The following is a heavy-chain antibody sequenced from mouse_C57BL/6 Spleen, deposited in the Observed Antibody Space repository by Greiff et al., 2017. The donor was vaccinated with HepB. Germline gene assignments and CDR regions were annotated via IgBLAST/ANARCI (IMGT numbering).Heavy chain of an antibody. CDR1: GYSITSGYY. CDR2: ISYDGSN. CDR3: AREGLQGDFDY. V-gene: IGHV3-6*01. J-gene: IGHJ2*01. Sequence: VQLKESGPGLVKPSQSLSLTCSVTGYSITSGYYWNWIRQFPGNKLEWMGYISYDGSNNYNPSLKNRISITRDTSKNQFFLKLNSVTTEDTATYYCAREGLQGDFDYWGQGTTLTVSS. D-gene: IGHD2-4*01.